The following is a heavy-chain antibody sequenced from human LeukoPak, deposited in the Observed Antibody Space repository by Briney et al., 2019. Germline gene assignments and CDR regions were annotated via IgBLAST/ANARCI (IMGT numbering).Heavy chain of an antibody. V-gene: IGHV3-23*01. J-gene: IGHJ4*02. CDR3: AKDRAVAGFFDY. CDR1: GFTFGDYA. D-gene: IGHD6-19*01. CDR2: ISGSGGST. Sequence: GSLRLSCTASGFTFGDYAMNWLRQAPGKGLEWVSAISGSGGSTYYADSVKGRFTISRDNSKNTLYLQMNSLRAEDTAVYYCAKDRAVAGFFDYWGQGTLVTVSS.